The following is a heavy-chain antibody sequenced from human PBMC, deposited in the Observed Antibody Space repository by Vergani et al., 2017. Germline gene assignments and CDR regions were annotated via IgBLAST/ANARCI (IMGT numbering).Heavy chain of an antibody. J-gene: IGHJ4*02. D-gene: IGHD3-3*01. V-gene: IGHV4-34*01. Sequence: QVQLQQWGAGLLKPSETLSLTCAVYGGSFSDYYWSWIRQPPGKGVEWIGEINHSGSTNYNPSLKSRVTISVDTSKNQFSLKLSSVTAADTAVYYCARHDFWSGYLDYWGQGTLVTVSS. CDR1: GGSFSDYY. CDR2: INHSGST. CDR3: ARHDFWSGYLDY.